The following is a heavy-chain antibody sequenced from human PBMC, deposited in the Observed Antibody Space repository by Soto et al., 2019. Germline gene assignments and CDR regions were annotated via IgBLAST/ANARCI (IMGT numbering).Heavy chain of an antibody. CDR1: GYTFTSYD. J-gene: IGHJ4*02. CDR3: ARADYYDRSGYLLPCGY. D-gene: IGHD3-22*01. Sequence: QVQLVQSGAEVKKPGASVKVSCKASGYTFTSYDINWVRQATGQGLEWMGWMNPNSGNTGYAQKFQGRVTMTRNTSISTAYMELSSLRSEDTAVYYSARADYYDRSGYLLPCGYWGQGTLVTVSS. CDR2: MNPNSGNT. V-gene: IGHV1-8*01.